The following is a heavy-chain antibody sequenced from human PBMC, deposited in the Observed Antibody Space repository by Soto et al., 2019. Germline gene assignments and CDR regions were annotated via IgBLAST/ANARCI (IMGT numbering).Heavy chain of an antibody. CDR1: GYTFTSYD. CDR2: ISAYNGNT. V-gene: IGHV1-18*01. CDR3: AREIAVAGTYWFDP. J-gene: IGHJ5*02. Sequence: ASVKVSCKASGYTFTSYDINWVRQATGQGLEWMGWISAYNGNTNYAQKLQGRVTMTTDTSTSTAYMELRSLRSDDTAVYYCAREIAVAGTYWFDPWGQGTLVTVSS. D-gene: IGHD6-19*01.